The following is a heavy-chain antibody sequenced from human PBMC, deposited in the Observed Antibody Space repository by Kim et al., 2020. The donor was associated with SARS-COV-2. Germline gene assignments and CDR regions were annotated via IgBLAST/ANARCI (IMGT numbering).Heavy chain of an antibody. CDR1: GGTFSSYA. CDR2: IIPILGIA. V-gene: IGHV1-69*04. Sequence: SVKVSCKASGGTFSSYAISWVRQAPGQGLEWMGRIIPILGIANYAQKFQGRVTITADKSTSTAYMELSSLRSEDTAVYYCAREFGYSGYDAPFDYWGQGTLVTVSS. D-gene: IGHD5-12*01. CDR3: AREFGYSGYDAPFDY. J-gene: IGHJ4*02.